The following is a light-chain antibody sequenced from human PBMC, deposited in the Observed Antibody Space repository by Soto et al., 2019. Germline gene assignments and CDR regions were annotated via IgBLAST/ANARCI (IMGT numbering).Light chain of an antibody. Sequence: ETVMTQSPATLSVSPGGRATLSCRASQSICDTLAWYQQKPGQAPRLLIHGASTRATGFPARFSGSGSGTDFTLTISSLQSEDFAIYYCQQYNNWPWTFGQGTKVEIK. V-gene: IGKV3-15*01. CDR3: QQYNNWPWT. CDR2: GAS. CDR1: QSICDT. J-gene: IGKJ1*01.